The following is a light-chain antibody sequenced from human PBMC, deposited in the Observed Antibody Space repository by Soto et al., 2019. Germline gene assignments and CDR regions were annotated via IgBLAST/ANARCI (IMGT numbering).Light chain of an antibody. CDR1: SSDVGGYNF. Sequence: QSALTQPPSASGSPGQSVTISCTGTSSDVGGYNFVSWYQQHPGTAPKLMIYEVRERPSGVPDRFSGSKSGNTASLTVSGLQAEDEADYYCSSYAGINLWVFGGGTQLTVL. CDR2: EVR. CDR3: SSYAGINLWV. V-gene: IGLV2-8*01. J-gene: IGLJ3*02.